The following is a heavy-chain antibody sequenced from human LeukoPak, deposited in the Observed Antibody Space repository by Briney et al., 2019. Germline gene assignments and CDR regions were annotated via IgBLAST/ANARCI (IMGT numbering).Heavy chain of an antibody. CDR3: AKESPPPPPGNTPFDAFDM. V-gene: IGHV3-30*02. CDR1: GFTFSSYG. CDR2: IRYDGSNN. Sequence: GGSLRLSCAASGFTFSSYGMHWVRQAPGKGLECVAFIRYDGSNNYYTNSVKGRFTISRDNSKNTLYLQMNTLRAEDTAVYYCAKESPPPPPGNTPFDAFDMWGQGTMVTVSS. D-gene: IGHD2-15*01. J-gene: IGHJ3*02.